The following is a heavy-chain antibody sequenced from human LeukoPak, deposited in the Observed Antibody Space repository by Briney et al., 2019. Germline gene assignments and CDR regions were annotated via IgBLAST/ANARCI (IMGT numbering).Heavy chain of an antibody. D-gene: IGHD3-10*01. CDR3: ARELSGLWSRRGLPDFDY. CDR1: GYTFTGYY. V-gene: IGHV1-2*02. CDR2: TNPNSGGT. Sequence: ASVKVSCKASGYTFTGYYMHWVRQAPGQGLEWMGWTNPNSGGTNYAQKFQGRVTMTRDTSTSTVYMELSSLRSEDTAVYYCARELSGLWSRRGLPDFDYWGQGTLVTVSS. J-gene: IGHJ4*02.